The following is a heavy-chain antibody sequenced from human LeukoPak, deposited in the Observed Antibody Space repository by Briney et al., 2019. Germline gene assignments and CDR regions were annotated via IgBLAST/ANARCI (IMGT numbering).Heavy chain of an antibody. V-gene: IGHV4-39*01. D-gene: IGHD6-6*01. Sequence: SETLPLTRTVSGGSISSSSYYWGWIRQPPGKGLEWIGSIYYSGSTYYNPSLKSRVTISVDTSKNQFSLKLSSVTAADTAVYYCARHPASSKQLVSSRGWFDPWGQGTMVTVSS. CDR1: GGSISSSSYY. CDR2: IYYSGST. J-gene: IGHJ5*01. CDR3: ARHPASSKQLVSSRGWFDP.